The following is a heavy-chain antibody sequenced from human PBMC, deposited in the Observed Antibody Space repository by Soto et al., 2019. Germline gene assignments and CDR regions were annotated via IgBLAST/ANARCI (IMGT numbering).Heavy chain of an antibody. V-gene: IGHV1-69*13. Sequence: GGSVKVSCKASGGTFSSYAISWVRQAPGQGLEWMGGIIPIFGTANYAQKFQGRVTITADESTSTAYMELSSLRSEDTAVYYCARVGPTGHRGYYYGMDVWGQGTTLTVSS. CDR3: ARVGPTGHRGYYYGMDV. CDR2: IIPIFGTA. CDR1: GGTFSSYA. D-gene: IGHD1-1*01. J-gene: IGHJ6*02.